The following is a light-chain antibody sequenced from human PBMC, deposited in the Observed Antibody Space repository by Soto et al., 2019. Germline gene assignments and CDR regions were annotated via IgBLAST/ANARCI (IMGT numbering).Light chain of an antibody. CDR2: DAS. V-gene: IGKV3-11*01. CDR1: RTVFNF. Sequence: EIALTQSPATLSWSPGERATLSCRANRTVFNFLIWYQQKPGQAPRLLIYDASNRATDIPARFSGTGSGTDFRLTISSLEPEDFALYFCQQRAIWPYTFGPGTKLEIK. J-gene: IGKJ2*01. CDR3: QQRAIWPYT.